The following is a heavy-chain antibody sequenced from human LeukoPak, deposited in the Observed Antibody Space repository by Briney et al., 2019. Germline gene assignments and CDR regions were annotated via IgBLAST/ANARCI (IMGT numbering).Heavy chain of an antibody. CDR2: INPNSGGT. CDR1: GYTFTSYG. CDR3: ARDLVQSSGSNWFDP. V-gene: IGHV1-2*02. Sequence: GASVKVSCKASGYTFTSYGISWVRQAPGQGLEWMGWINPNSGGTNYAQKFQGRVTMTRDTSISTAYMELSRLRSDDTGVYYCARDLVQSSGSNWFDPWGQGTLVTVSS. D-gene: IGHD3-22*01. J-gene: IGHJ5*02.